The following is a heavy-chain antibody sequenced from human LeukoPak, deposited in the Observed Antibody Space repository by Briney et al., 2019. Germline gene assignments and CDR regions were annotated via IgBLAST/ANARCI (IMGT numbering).Heavy chain of an antibody. CDR2: IFSGSTI. V-gene: IGHV3-48*03. J-gene: IGHJ2*01. CDR1: GFTFSTYE. CDR3: ARRQWLVSYWYFDL. D-gene: IGHD6-19*01. Sequence: GGSLRLSCAAPGFTFSTYEMNWVRQAPGKGLEWVSYIFSGSTIYYADSVKGRFTISRDNAKNSLYLQMNSLRAGDTAVYYCARRQWLVSYWYFDLWGRGTLVTVSS.